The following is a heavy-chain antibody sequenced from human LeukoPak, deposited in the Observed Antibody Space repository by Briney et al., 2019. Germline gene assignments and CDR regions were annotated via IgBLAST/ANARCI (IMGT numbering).Heavy chain of an antibody. J-gene: IGHJ3*01. CDR2: ILGGGFT. CDR1: GLIFHNYA. Sequence: GGSLRLSCAASGLIFHNYALVWIRRSPGKGPEWVSAILGGGFTFYADAVKGRFTISRDNSKNTLYLHMNSLRDEDTAKYYCGQDPNGNYIGAFDFWGRGTMVTVSS. D-gene: IGHD4-17*01. CDR3: GQDPNGNYIGAFDF. V-gene: IGHV3-23*01.